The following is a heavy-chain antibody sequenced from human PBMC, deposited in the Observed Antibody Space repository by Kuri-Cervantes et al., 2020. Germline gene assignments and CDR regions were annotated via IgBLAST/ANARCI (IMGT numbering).Heavy chain of an antibody. V-gene: IGHV3-30*01. CDR1: GFTFSSYA. J-gene: IGHJ4*02. Sequence: GGSLRLSCAASGFTFSSYAMHWVRQASGKGLEWVAVISYDGSNKYYADSVKGRFTISRDNSKNTLYLQMNSLRAEDTAVYYCARDHSLRGVKYYFDYWGQGTLVTVSS. D-gene: IGHD3-10*01. CDR3: ARDHSLRGVKYYFDY. CDR2: ISYDGSNK.